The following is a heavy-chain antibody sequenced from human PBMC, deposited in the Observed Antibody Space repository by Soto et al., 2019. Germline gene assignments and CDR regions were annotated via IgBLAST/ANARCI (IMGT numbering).Heavy chain of an antibody. J-gene: IGHJ6*02. CDR1: GGTFSSYA. Sequence: QVQLVQSGAEVKKPGSSVKVSCKASGGTFSSYAISWVRQAPGQGLEWMGGIIPIFGTANYAQKFQGRVTITADKSTSTAYMELSSLRSEDTAVYYCARGGSYEYRDDYYYGMDVWGQGTTVTVSS. V-gene: IGHV1-69*06. CDR3: ARGGSYEYRDDYYYGMDV. D-gene: IGHD5-12*01. CDR2: IIPIFGTA.